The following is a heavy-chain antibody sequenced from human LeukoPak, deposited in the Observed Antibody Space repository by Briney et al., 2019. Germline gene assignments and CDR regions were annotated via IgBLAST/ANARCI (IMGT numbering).Heavy chain of an antibody. V-gene: IGHV3-30*03. J-gene: IGHJ4*02. CDR2: ISYDGSNK. CDR3: ARDRLLWFGESDFDY. CDR1: GFTFSSYG. Sequence: PGGSLRLSCAASGFTFSSYGMHWVRQAPGKGLEWVAVISYDGSNKYYADSVKGRFTISRDNSKNTLYLQMNSLRAEDTAVYYCARDRLLWFGESDFDYWGQGTLVTVSS. D-gene: IGHD3-10*01.